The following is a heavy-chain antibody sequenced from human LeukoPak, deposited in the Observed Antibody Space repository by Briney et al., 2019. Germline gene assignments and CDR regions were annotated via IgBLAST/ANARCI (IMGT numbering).Heavy chain of an antibody. CDR1: GYTFTSYG. Sequence: GASVEVSCKASGYTFTSYGISWVRQDPGQGLEWMGWISAYNGNTNYAQKLQGRVTMTTDTSTSTAYMELRSLRSDDTAVYYCARGSGSYLAGYYYYYMDVWGKGTTVTISS. D-gene: IGHD3-10*01. J-gene: IGHJ6*03. CDR2: ISAYNGNT. V-gene: IGHV1-18*01. CDR3: ARGSGSYLAGYYYYYMDV.